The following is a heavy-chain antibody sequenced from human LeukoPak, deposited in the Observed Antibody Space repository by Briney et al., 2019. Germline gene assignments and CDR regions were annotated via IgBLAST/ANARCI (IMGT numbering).Heavy chain of an antibody. Sequence: PGGSLRLSCAASGFTFSAYYMTWIRQAPGEGLQWVSYISDSGTTVEYTDSVKGRFTISRDNAKNALYLRMNSLRVEDTGIYYCARDVGSDFWGQGTLVSVSS. CDR3: ARDVGSDF. CDR2: ISDSGTTV. J-gene: IGHJ4*02. V-gene: IGHV3-11*04. CDR1: GFTFSAYY.